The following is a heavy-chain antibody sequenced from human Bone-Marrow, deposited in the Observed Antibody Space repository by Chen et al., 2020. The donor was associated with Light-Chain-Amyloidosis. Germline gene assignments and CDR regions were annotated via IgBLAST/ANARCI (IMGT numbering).Heavy chain of an antibody. CDR3: ASTTVTTRHVGAFDI. CDR2: IYSGGIT. V-gene: IGHV3-53*02. D-gene: IGHD4-17*01. J-gene: IGHJ3*02. Sequence: EVQLVETGGGLIQPGGSLRLSCEGSGFIVSDNYITWVRQAPGKGLEWVSVIYSGGITYYADSRNTLYLQMNSLRAEDTAIYYCASTTVTTRHVGAFDIWGQGTKVTVSS. CDR1: GFIVSDNY.